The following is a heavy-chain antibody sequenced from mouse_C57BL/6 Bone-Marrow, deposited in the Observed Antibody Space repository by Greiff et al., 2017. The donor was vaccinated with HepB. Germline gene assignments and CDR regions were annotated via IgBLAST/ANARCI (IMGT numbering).Heavy chain of an antibody. Sequence: QVQLQQPGAELVKPGASVKMSCKASGYTFTSYWITWVKQRPGQGLEWIGDIYPGSGSTNYNEKFKSKATLTVDTSSSTAYMQLSSLTSEDSAVYYCASIYYDPYCFDYWGQGTTLTVSS. D-gene: IGHD2-4*01. V-gene: IGHV1-55*01. CDR3: ASIYYDPYCFDY. CDR1: GYTFTSYW. CDR2: IYPGSGST. J-gene: IGHJ2*01.